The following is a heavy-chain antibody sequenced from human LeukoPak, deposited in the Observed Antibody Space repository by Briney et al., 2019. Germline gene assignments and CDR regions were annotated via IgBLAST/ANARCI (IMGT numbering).Heavy chain of an antibody. CDR2: IIPIFGTA. Sequence: VASVKVSCKASGGTFSSYAISWVRQAPGQGLEWMGRIIPIFGTANYAQKFQGRVTITTDESTSTAYMELSSLRSEDTAVYYCASEARATIVGLNWFEPWGQGTLVTVSS. V-gene: IGHV1-69*05. D-gene: IGHD3-22*01. CDR1: GGTFSSYA. J-gene: IGHJ5*02. CDR3: ASEARATIVGLNWFEP.